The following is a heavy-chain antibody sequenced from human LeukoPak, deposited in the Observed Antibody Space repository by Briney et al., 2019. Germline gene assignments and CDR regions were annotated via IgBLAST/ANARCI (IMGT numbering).Heavy chain of an antibody. CDR2: INHSGST. CDR1: GGSFSGYY. V-gene: IGHV4-34*01. CDR3: ARGLLVSYYYDSSGYYPRDY. Sequence: SETLSLTCAVYGGSFSGYYWSWIRQPPGKGLEWIGEINHSGSTNYNPSLKSRVTISVDTSKNQFSLKLSSVTAADTAVYYCARGLLVSYYYDSSGYYPRDYGGEGTVVSVSS. J-gene: IGHJ4*02. D-gene: IGHD3-22*01.